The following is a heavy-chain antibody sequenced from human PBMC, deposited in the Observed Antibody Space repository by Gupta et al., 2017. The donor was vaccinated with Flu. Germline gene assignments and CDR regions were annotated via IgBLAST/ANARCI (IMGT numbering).Heavy chain of an antibody. CDR2: ISSSSSYI. V-gene: IGHV3-21*01. J-gene: IGHJ4*02. CDR1: GFAFSSYS. CDR3: AREGRTSYYLDY. Sequence: EVQLVESGGGLVNLGGSLRLSCAASGFAFSSYSMNWVRQAPGKGLEWVSSISSSSSYIYYADSVKGRFTISRDNAKNSLYLQMNSLRAEDTAVYYCAREGRTSYYLDYWGQGTLVTVSS. D-gene: IGHD1-7*01.